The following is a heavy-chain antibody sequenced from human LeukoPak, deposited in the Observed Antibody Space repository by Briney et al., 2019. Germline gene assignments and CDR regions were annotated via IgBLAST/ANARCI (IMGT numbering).Heavy chain of an antibody. J-gene: IGHJ4*02. V-gene: IGHV4-59*01. CDR3: ARGKRYFDY. CDR1: GGSISNYY. CDR2: MYYSGST. Sequence: SETLSLTCTVSGGSISNYYWSWIRQPPGKGLEWIGYMYYSGSTNYNPSLKSRVTISVDTSKNQFSLKLSSVTAADTAVYYCARGKRYFDYWGQGTLVTVSS.